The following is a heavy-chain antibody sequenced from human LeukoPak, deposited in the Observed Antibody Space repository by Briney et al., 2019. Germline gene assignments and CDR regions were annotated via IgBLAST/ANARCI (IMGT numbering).Heavy chain of an antibody. CDR3: ARDAGATRGPYYFDY. Sequence: GASVKVSCKASGYTFTSYGISWVRQAPGQGLEWMGWISAYNGNTNYAQKLQGRVTMTTDTSTSTAYMELRSLRSDDTAVYYCARDAGATRGPYYFDYWGQGTLVTVSS. J-gene: IGHJ4*02. CDR1: GYTFTSYG. D-gene: IGHD1-26*01. V-gene: IGHV1-18*01. CDR2: ISAYNGNT.